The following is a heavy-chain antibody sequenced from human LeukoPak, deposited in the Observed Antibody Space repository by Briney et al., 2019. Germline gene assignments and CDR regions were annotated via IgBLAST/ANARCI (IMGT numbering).Heavy chain of an antibody. D-gene: IGHD2-15*01. V-gene: IGHV1-69*04. Sequence: SVKVSCKASGGTFSSYAISWVRQAPGQGLEWMGRIIPILGIANYAQKSQGRVTITADKSTSTAYMELSSLRSEDTAVYYCARTYCSGGSCYSPLYYFDYWGQGTLVTVSS. CDR3: ARTYCSGGSCYSPLYYFDY. CDR2: IIPILGIA. J-gene: IGHJ4*02. CDR1: GGTFSSYA.